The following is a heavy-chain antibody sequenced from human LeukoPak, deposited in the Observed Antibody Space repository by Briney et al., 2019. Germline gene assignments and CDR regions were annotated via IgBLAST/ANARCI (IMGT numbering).Heavy chain of an antibody. J-gene: IGHJ4*03. CDR3: ARGPTISETGYFDF. V-gene: IGHV4-34*01. CDR2: IDHRGDT. Sequence: KTSETLSLTCAVYGGSFSRYYWSWIRQSPGKGLEWIAEIDHRGDTNYNASVKSRVTISVDTSKNQFSLKVRSLSAADTAVYYCARGPTISETGYFDFWGQGTLVTVSS. D-gene: IGHD1-1*01. CDR1: GGSFSRYY.